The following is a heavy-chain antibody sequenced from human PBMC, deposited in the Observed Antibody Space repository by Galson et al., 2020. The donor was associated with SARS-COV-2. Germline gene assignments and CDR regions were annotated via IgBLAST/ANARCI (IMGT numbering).Heavy chain of an antibody. V-gene: IGHV3-66*01. D-gene: IGHD3-10*01. CDR2: IYSGGST. CDR3: ARNMMVRGVVFDY. CDR1: GFTVGGSY. J-gene: IGHJ4*02. Sequence: TGGSLRLSCEASGFTVGGSYMSWVRQAPGKGLEWVSVIYSGGSTYYADSMKGRFTISRDNSKNTLYLQIKSLRAEDTAVYYCARNMMVRGVVFDYWGQGTPVTVSS.